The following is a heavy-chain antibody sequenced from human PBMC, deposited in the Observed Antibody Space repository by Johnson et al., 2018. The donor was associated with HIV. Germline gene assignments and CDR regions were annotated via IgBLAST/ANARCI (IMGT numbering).Heavy chain of an antibody. D-gene: IGHD4-17*01. V-gene: IGHV3-66*01. CDR1: GFTVSSNY. Sequence: EKLVESGGGVVQPGRSLRLSCAASGFTVSSNYMSWVRQAPGKGLEWVSVFYSGGFTYYADSVKGRFTISRDNSKNTLYLQMNSLRAEDTAVYYCARGGYGEVFDIWGQGTMVTVSS. CDR2: FYSGGFT. CDR3: ARGGYGEVFDI. J-gene: IGHJ3*02.